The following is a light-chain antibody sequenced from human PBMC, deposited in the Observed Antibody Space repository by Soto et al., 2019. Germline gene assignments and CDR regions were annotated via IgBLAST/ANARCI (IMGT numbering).Light chain of an antibody. V-gene: IGKV3-15*01. CDR3: QQYNNWPFT. Sequence: EIVMTQSPATLSVSPGERATLSCRASQSVSSILAWYQQKPGQAPRLLIYGASTRATGIPARFSGSGSGTEFTLTISGLQSEDFAVYYCQQYNNWPFTFGPGTKVDIK. CDR2: GAS. CDR1: QSVSSI. J-gene: IGKJ3*01.